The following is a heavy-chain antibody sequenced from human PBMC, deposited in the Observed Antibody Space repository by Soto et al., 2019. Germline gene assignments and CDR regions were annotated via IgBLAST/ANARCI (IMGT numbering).Heavy chain of an antibody. V-gene: IGHV1-18*01. D-gene: IGHD3-9*01. Sequence: QVQLVQSGAEVKRPGASVKVSCKASGYTFNTYAMNWVRQAPGQGLEWMGWISGDYGNTKYAQNFQDRVTVTTDTSTSTAYMELRSLRSDDTAVYYCARGDLVTGYSLDYYDMDVWGQGTTVTVSS. CDR3: ARGDLVTGYSLDYYDMDV. CDR2: ISGDYGNT. J-gene: IGHJ6*02. CDR1: GYTFNTYA.